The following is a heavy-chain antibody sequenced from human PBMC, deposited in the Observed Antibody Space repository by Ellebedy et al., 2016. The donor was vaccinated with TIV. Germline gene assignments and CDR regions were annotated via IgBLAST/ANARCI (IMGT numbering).Heavy chain of an antibody. CDR2: IYSGGSA. D-gene: IGHD1-26*01. V-gene: IGHV3-53*01. J-gene: IGHJ4*02. Sequence: GESLKISCAASGFTVSNNYMSWVRQAPGKGLEWVSVIYSGGSAFYADSVKGRFTISRDNSKNTRYLQMNSLRAEDTAVYYCARARGGCLGYWGQGTLVTVSS. CDR1: GFTVSNNY. CDR3: ARARGGCLGY.